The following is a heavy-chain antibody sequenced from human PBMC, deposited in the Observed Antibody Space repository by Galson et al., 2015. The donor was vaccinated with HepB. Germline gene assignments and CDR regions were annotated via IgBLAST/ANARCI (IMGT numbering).Heavy chain of an antibody. D-gene: IGHD6-13*01. CDR1: GFRFSTFG. J-gene: IGHJ4*02. CDR3: VRAGMAAVPDY. CDR2: IAYDGSNQ. Sequence: LRLSCATSGFRFSTFGIHWVRHAPGKGLEWVAVIAYDGSNQYYADSVKGRFTVSKDNSKNTLSLQMNSLRVEDTAVYYCVRAGMAAVPDYWGQGTRVIVSS. V-gene: IGHV3-33*01.